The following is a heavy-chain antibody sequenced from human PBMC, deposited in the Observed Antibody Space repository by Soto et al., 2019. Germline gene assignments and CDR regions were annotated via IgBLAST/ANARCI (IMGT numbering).Heavy chain of an antibody. CDR2: ISNDGGKE. D-gene: IGHD2-15*01. V-gene: IGHV3-30*18. Sequence: QVQLVESGGGVVQPGRSLRLCCEASGFSFSSYAIHWVRQAPGKGLEWVAAISNDGGKEHYSDSVKGRFTISTDKSKNTLYLQMSSLTSADTAVYYCAKDFIGYCRSVNCHIFDFWGQGTPVTVLS. J-gene: IGHJ4*02. CDR3: AKDFIGYCRSVNCHIFDF. CDR1: GFSFSSYA.